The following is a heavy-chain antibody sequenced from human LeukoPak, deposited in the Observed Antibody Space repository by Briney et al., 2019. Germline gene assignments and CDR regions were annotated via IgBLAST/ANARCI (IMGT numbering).Heavy chain of an antibody. CDR2: IYYSGST. V-gene: IGHV4-59*06. J-gene: IGHJ6*02. Sequence: SETLSLTCTVSGGSISSYYWSWIRQHPGKGLEWIGYIYYSGSTYYNPSLKSRVTISVDTSKNQFSLKLSSVTAADTAVYYCARVTTTVTDYYYYGMDVWGQGTTVTVSS. CDR1: GGSISSYY. D-gene: IGHD4-17*01. CDR3: ARVTTTVTDYYYYGMDV.